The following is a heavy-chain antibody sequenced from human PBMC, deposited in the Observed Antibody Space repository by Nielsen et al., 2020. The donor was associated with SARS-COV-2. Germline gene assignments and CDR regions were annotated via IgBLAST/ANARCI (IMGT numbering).Heavy chain of an antibody. CDR1: GYTFTNYY. CDR2: INTSDGST. Sequence: SVTVSCKESGYTFTNYYMHWVRQAPGHGLEWMGIINTSDGSTTYAQKFQGRVTMTRDTSTRTVYMELRSLRSEDTAVYYCARDDTVTMYYYSYYGMDVWGQGTTVTVSS. J-gene: IGHJ6*02. D-gene: IGHD4-17*01. V-gene: IGHV1-46*01. CDR3: ARDDTVTMYYYSYYGMDV.